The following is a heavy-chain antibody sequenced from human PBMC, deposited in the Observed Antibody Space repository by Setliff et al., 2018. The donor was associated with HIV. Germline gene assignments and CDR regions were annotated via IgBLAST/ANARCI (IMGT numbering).Heavy chain of an antibody. J-gene: IGHJ6*03. CDR1: GFNFGSFA. D-gene: IGHD4-17*01. CDR3: VKGAPDYDTNPFYYYFYMHV. CDR2: IYGDGSYT. Sequence: GSLRLSCAASGFNFGSFAMTWVRQAPGKGLELVSAIYGDGSYTYYADSVKGRFTISRENSQSTVSLQMNSLRVDDTALYYCVKGAPDYDTNPFYYYFYMHVWGKGTTVTVS. V-gene: IGHV3-23*03.